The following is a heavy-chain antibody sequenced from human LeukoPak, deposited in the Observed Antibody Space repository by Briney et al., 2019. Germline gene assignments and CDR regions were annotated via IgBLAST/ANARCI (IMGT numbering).Heavy chain of an antibody. Sequence: GGSLRLSCAASGFTVSSNYMSWVRQAPGKGLEWVANIKQDGSEKYYVDSVKGRFTISRDNAKNSLYLQMNSLRAEDTAVYYCARGDSSGSYWGQGTLVTVSS. D-gene: IGHD3-22*01. CDR2: IKQDGSEK. CDR1: GFTVSSNY. CDR3: ARGDSSGSY. J-gene: IGHJ4*02. V-gene: IGHV3-7*01.